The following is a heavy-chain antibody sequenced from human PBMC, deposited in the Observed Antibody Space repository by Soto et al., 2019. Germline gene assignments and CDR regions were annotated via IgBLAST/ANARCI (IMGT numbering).Heavy chain of an antibody. V-gene: IGHV4-39*01. Sequence: SETLSLTCTFSVGSISSSSYYWGWIRQPPGKGLEWIGSIYYSGSTYYNPSLKSRVTISVDTSKNQFSLKLSSVTAADTAVYYCARLGSPFDYWGQGTLVTVSS. J-gene: IGHJ4*02. CDR3: ARLGSPFDY. CDR2: IYYSGST. CDR1: VGSISSSSYY. D-gene: IGHD6-13*01.